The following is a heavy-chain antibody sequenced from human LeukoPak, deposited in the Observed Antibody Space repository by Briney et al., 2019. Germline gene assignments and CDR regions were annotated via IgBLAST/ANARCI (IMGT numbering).Heavy chain of an antibody. V-gene: IGHV1-2*02. D-gene: IGHD7-27*01. CDR2: IHPGRGDT. CDR1: GYTLTSYY. J-gene: IGHJ4*02. Sequence: GASVKVSCKASGYTLTSYYMHWLRQAPGQGIEWMGWIHPGRGDTNIAQKFQGRVSLTRDMSISTAYMELSRLTSDDTAVYYCARDHNWGPDYWGQGTLVSVSS. CDR3: ARDHNWGPDY.